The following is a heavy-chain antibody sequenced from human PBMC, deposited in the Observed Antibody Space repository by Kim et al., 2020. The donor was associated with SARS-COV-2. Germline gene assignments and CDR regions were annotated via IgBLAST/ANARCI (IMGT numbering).Heavy chain of an antibody. CDR2: IYISDSDS. J-gene: IGHJ5*02. CDR3: AKTLCSGGDCYYNWFDT. D-gene: IGHD2-21*02. V-gene: IGHV5-51*01. CDR1: GYRFTNYW. Sequence: GESLKISCKGSGYRFTNYWIGWVRQMPGKGLEWMGIIYISDSDSTYSPSFQGQVTISADKSTGTAYLQWSSLKASDTAMYYCAKTLCSGGDCYYNWFDTWGQGTLVTVSS.